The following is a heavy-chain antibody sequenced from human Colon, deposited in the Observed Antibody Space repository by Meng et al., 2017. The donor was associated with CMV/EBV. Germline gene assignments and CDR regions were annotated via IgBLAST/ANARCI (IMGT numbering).Heavy chain of an antibody. V-gene: IGHV3-48*02. CDR3: VRGQGIMYV. D-gene: IGHD3-16*01. J-gene: IGHJ4*02. CDR2: ISVDSATI. CDR1: GFALSDYS. Sequence: GESLKISCAASGFALSDYSMNWVRQAPGKGLEWISYISVDSATIYYADSVKGRFTISRDNARNSLYLQMDSLREEDTAVYYCVRGQGIMYVWGQGTLVTVSS.